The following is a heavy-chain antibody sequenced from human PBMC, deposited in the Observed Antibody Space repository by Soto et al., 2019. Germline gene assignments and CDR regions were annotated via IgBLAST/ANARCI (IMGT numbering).Heavy chain of an antibody. D-gene: IGHD2-2*01. CDR3: ARGRYCSSTSCTNYYYYMDV. CDR1: GFTVSSNY. CDR2: IYSGGST. V-gene: IGHV3-66*01. J-gene: IGHJ6*03. Sequence: PGGSLRLSCAASGFTVSSNYMSWVRQAPGKGLEWVSVIYSGGSTYYADSVKGRFTISRDNSKNTLYLQMNSLRAEDTAVYYCARGRYCSSTSCTNYYYYMDVWGKGTTVTVSS.